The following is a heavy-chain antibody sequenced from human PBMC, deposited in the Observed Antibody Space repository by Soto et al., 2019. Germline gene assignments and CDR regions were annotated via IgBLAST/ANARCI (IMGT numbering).Heavy chain of an antibody. CDR2: IYYSGST. J-gene: IGHJ4*02. D-gene: IGHD3-9*01. Sequence: QVRLQESGPGLVKPSETLSLTCTVSGGSVSSGSYYWSWIRQPPGKGLEWIGYIYYSGSTNYNPSLKSRVTISVDTSKNQFSLKLSSVTAADTAVYYCARDGGNDYDILTGYPSYFDYWGQGTLVTVSS. V-gene: IGHV4-61*01. CDR3: ARDGGNDYDILTGYPSYFDY. CDR1: GGSVSSGSYY.